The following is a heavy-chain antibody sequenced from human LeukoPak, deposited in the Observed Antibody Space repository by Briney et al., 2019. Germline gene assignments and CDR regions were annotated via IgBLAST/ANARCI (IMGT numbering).Heavy chain of an antibody. J-gene: IGHJ4*02. D-gene: IGHD5-18*01. CDR3: ARDNPSWIQLWPGGVDY. CDR2: IYYGGST. CDR1: GGSISSGDYY. Sequence: SETLSLTCTVSGGSISSGDYYWSWIRQPPGKGLEWIGYIYYGGSTYYNPSLKSRVTISVDTSKNQFSLKLSSVTAADTAVYYCARDNPSWIQLWPGGVDYWGQGTLVTVSS. V-gene: IGHV4-30-4*01.